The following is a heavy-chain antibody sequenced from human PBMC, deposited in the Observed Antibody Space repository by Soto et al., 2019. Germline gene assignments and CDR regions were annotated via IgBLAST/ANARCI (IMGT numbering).Heavy chain of an antibody. CDR2: ISASGSGT. Sequence: GGSLRLSCASSGFTFGSCAMTWVRQAPGKGLEWVSTISASGSGTYFADSVKGRFSISRDQSKNIVFLQMNSLRAEDTAIYYCAKRRPRGKDVNFDVWGQGTQVTV. CDR1: GFTFGSCA. CDR3: AKRRPRGKDVNFDV. V-gene: IGHV3-23*01. D-gene: IGHD2-15*01. J-gene: IGHJ4*02.